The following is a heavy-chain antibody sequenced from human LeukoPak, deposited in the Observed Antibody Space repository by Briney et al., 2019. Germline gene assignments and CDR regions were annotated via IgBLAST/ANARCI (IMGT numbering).Heavy chain of an antibody. D-gene: IGHD2-2*01. Sequence: PGGSLRLSCAAPGFTFSSYGMHWVRQAPGKGLEWVAVIWYDGSNKYYADSVKGRFTISRDNSKNTLYLQMNSLRAEDTAVYYCAIVVPAAIARPLGYYYGMDVWGQGTTVTVSS. V-gene: IGHV3-33*01. CDR3: AIVVPAAIARPLGYYYGMDV. J-gene: IGHJ6*02. CDR1: GFTFSSYG. CDR2: IWYDGSNK.